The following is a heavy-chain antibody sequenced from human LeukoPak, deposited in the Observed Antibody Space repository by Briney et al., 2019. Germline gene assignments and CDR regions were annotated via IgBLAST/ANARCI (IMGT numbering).Heavy chain of an antibody. D-gene: IGHD3-9*01. CDR1: GGSISSSSYY. V-gene: IGHV4-39*01. Sequence: SETLSPTCTVSGGSISSSSYYWGWIRQPPGKGLEWIGSIYYSGSPYYNPSFKSRVTISVDTSKNQFSLKLSSVTAADTAVYYCARHKYDILTGYYDWGQGTLVTVSS. CDR2: IYYSGSP. CDR3: ARHKYDILTGYYD. J-gene: IGHJ4*02.